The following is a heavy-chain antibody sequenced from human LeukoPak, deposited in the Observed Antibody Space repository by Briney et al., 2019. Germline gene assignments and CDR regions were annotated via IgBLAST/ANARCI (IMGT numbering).Heavy chain of an antibody. D-gene: IGHD2-8*01. Sequence: GGSLRLSCAASGFTFSSADMHWIRQTTGKGLEWVSAIGTAGDTYYPVSVKGRFTISRENAKNSLYLQMNNVRAEDTAVYYCARAPPRGNVLLGSLGQGTLVNGS. CDR2: IGTAGDT. V-gene: IGHV3-13*01. CDR3: ARAPPRGNVLLGS. J-gene: IGHJ4*02. CDR1: GFTFSSAD.